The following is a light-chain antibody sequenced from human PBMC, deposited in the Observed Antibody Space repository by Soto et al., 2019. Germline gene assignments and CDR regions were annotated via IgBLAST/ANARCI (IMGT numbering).Light chain of an antibody. V-gene: IGLV2-14*01. CDR3: SSYAGRSTFEV. CDR1: SSDVGAYNS. J-gene: IGLJ3*02. CDR2: EVT. Sequence: QSALTQPASVSGSPGQSIAISCTGTSSDVGAYNSVSWYQQHPGKVPKLIIYEVTNRPSGVSHRFSGSKSGNTASLTISGLQADDEADYYCSSYAGRSTFEVFGGGIKLTVL.